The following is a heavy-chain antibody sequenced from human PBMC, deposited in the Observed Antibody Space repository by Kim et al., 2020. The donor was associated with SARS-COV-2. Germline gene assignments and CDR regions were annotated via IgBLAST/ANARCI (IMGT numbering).Heavy chain of an antibody. D-gene: IGHD3-22*01. J-gene: IGHJ1*01. V-gene: IGHV3-74*01. Sequence: VKGRFTISRENAKNTLYLQMNSLRPEDTAVYYCARAGDYGFSGYYGFFHHWGHGALVTVSS. CDR3: ARAGDYGFSGYYGFFHH.